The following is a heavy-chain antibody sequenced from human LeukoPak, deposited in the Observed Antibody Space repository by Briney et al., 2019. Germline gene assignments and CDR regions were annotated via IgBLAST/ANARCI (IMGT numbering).Heavy chain of an antibody. CDR1: GYTFTGYY. V-gene: IGHV1-2*02. CDR3: ASYYYGSGSYYPNFDY. Sequence: ASVKVSCKASGYTFTGYYMHWVRQAPGQGLEWMGWINPNSGGTNYAQKFQGRVTMTRDTSISTAYMELSRLRSDDTAAYYCASYYYGSGSYYPNFDYWGQGTLVTVSS. D-gene: IGHD3-10*01. J-gene: IGHJ4*02. CDR2: INPNSGGT.